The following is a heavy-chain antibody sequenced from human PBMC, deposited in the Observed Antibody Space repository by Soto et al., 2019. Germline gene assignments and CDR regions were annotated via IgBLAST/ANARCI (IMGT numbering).Heavy chain of an antibody. CDR3: ATAGTGMFTY. Sequence: EVQLVESGGGLVQPGGSRRLSCAASGFTFSGSWMPWVRRAPGKGEVWVSRISSDGSSTTYADSVKGRFTISRDNTKNKLYLHMHSLRAEDTAVYYCATAGTGMFTYWGQGTLATVSS. D-gene: IGHD1-1*01. V-gene: IGHV3-74*03. CDR2: ISSDGSST. CDR1: GFTFSGSW. J-gene: IGHJ4*02.